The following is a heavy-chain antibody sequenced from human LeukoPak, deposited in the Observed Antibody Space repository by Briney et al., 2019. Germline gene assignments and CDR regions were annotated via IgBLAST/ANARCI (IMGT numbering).Heavy chain of an antibody. CDR3: ARDRGWGSGTYCDY. CDR1: GFTFSSYS. CDR2: ISSSGSYI. J-gene: IGHJ4*02. D-gene: IGHD3-10*01. Sequence: GGSLRLSCAASGFTFSSYSMNWVRQAPGKGLEWVSSISSSGSYIYYADSVKGRFTISRDNAKNSLYLQMNSLRAEDTAVYYCARDRGWGSGTYCDYWGQGTLVTVSS. V-gene: IGHV3-21*01.